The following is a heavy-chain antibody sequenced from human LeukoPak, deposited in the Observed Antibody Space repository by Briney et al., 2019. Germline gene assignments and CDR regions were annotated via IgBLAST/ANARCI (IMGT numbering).Heavy chain of an antibody. Sequence: SVKVSCKASGGTFSSYAISWVRQAPGQGLEWMGGIIPIFGTANYAQKFQGRVTITADKSTSTAYMELSSLRSEDTAVYYCASSGYGSGSYYRRPFDYWGQGTLVTVSS. D-gene: IGHD3-10*01. CDR2: IIPIFGTA. J-gene: IGHJ4*02. V-gene: IGHV1-69*06. CDR1: GGTFSSYA. CDR3: ASSGYGSGSYYRRPFDY.